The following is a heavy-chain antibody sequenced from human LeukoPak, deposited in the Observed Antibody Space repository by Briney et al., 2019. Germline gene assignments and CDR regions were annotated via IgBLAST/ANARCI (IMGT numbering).Heavy chain of an antibody. CDR1: GYSFTSYW. CDR3: ARHGPRFLEWPDAFDI. D-gene: IGHD3-3*01. CDR2: IYPGDSDT. V-gene: IGHV5-51*01. J-gene: IGHJ3*02. Sequence: GESLKISCKGSGYSFTSYWIGWVRQMPGKGLEWMGIIYPGDSDTRYSPSFQGQVTISADKSISTAYLQWSSLKASDTAMYYCARHGPRFLEWPDAFDIWGQGTMVTVSS.